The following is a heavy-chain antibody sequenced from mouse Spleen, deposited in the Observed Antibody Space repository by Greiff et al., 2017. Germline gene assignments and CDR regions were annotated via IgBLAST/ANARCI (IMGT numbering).Heavy chain of an antibody. CDR3: AKTARATGAMDY. CDR1: GYTFTDYA. Sequence: VKLQESGAELVRPGVSVKISCKGSGYTFTDYAMHWVKQSHAKSLEWIGVISTYYGDASYNQKFKGKATMTVDKSSSTAYMELARLTSEDSAIYYCAKTARATGAMDYWGQGTSVTVSS. CDR2: ISTYYGDA. V-gene: IGHV1S137*01. D-gene: IGHD3-2*01. J-gene: IGHJ4*01.